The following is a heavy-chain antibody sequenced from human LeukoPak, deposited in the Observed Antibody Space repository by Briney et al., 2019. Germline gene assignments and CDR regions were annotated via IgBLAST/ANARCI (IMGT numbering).Heavy chain of an antibody. Sequence: PETLSLTCGVSGGSISGTNWWSWVRQPPGQGLEWIGEISLAGQTNYNPSLNGRVTMSLDKSSNQLSLHLTPVTAADTATYFCSRESGPFCPFGYWGQGTLVIVSS. V-gene: IGHV4-4*01. CDR1: GGSISGTNW. D-gene: IGHD1-26*01. CDR2: ISLAGQT. J-gene: IGHJ4*02. CDR3: SRESGPFCPFGY.